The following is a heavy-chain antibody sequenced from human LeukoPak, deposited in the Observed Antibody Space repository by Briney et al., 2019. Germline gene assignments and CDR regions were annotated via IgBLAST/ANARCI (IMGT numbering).Heavy chain of an antibody. CDR1: GGSFSGYY. J-gene: IGHJ6*03. D-gene: IGHD3-3*02. CDR2: INHSGST. V-gene: IGHV4-34*01. Sequence: SETLSLTCAVYGGSFSGYYRSWIRQPPGKGLEWIGEINHSGSTNYNPSLKSRVTISLDTSKNQFSLKLSSVTAADTAVYYCARGLTIFGVVMSSYMDVWGKGTTVTVSS. CDR3: ARGLTIFGVVMSSYMDV.